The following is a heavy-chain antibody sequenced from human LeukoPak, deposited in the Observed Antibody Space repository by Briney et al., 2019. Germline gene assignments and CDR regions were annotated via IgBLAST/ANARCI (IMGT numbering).Heavy chain of an antibody. CDR3: AKDRRSTTYYGMDV. CDR1: GFTFDDYA. J-gene: IGHJ6*02. CDR2: ISWNSGSI. V-gene: IGHV3-9*01. D-gene: IGHD1-1*01. Sequence: GRSLGLSCAASGFTFDDYAMHWVRQAPGKGLEWVSGISWNSGSIGYADSVKGRFTISRDNAKNSLYLQMNSLRAEDTALYYCAKDRRSTTYYGMDVWGQGTTVTVSS.